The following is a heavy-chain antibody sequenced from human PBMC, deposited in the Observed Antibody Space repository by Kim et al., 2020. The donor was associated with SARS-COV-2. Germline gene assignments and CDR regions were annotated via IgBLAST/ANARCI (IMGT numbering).Heavy chain of an antibody. V-gene: IGHV1-18*01. Sequence: NYAQKLQGRVTMTTDTSTSTAYMELRSLRSDDTAVYYCARSLHGQWLMNYWGQGTLVTVSS. J-gene: IGHJ4*02. D-gene: IGHD6-19*01. CDR3: ARSLHGQWLMNY.